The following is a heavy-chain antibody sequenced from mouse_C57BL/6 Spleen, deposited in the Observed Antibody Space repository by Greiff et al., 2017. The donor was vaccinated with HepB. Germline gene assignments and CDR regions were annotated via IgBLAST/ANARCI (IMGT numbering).Heavy chain of an antibody. Sequence: QVQLQQPGAELVMPGASVKLSCKASGYTFTSYWMHWVKQRPGQGLEWIGEIDPSDSYTNYNQKFKGKSTLTVDKSSSTAYMQLSSLTSEDSAVYYCARSFVYAMDYWGQGTSGTVSS. CDR1: GYTFTSYW. CDR3: ARSFVYAMDY. CDR2: IDPSDSYT. J-gene: IGHJ4*01. V-gene: IGHV1-69*01.